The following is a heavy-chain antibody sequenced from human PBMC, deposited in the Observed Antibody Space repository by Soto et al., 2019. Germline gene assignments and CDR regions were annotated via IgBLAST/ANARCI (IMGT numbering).Heavy chain of an antibody. D-gene: IGHD2-2*01. CDR2: IKTNSDGGTV. V-gene: IGHV3-15*01. J-gene: IGHJ4*02. Sequence: EVHLVESGGGLVKAGGSLRLSCAASGFTFSNAWMSWVRQAPGKGLEWIGRIKTNSDGGTVDYASPVKGRFTISRDDSTSMLYLDLNSLNTEDTGVYFCATVYCATTSCYAPFDYWGKGTLGTVSS. CDR3: ATVYCATTSCYAPFDY. CDR1: GFTFSNAW.